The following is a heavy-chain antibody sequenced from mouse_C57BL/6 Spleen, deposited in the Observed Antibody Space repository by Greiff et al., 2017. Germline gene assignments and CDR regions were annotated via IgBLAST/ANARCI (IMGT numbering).Heavy chain of an antibody. Sequence: VQLQQPGAELVKPGASVKVSCKASGYTFTSYCMHWVKQRPGQGLEWIGRIRPSDSDTNYNQKFKGKATLTVDKSSSTAYMQLSSLTSEDSAVYYCAIGITTVEAFDYWGQGTTLTVSS. V-gene: IGHV1-74*01. CDR2: IRPSDSDT. D-gene: IGHD1-1*01. J-gene: IGHJ2*01. CDR1: GYTFTSYC. CDR3: AIGITTVEAFDY.